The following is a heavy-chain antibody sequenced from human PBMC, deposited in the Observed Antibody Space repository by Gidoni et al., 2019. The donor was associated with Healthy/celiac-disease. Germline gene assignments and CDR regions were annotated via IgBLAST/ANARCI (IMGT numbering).Heavy chain of an antibody. J-gene: IGHJ4*02. CDR1: GFPFTSYS. Sequence: EVQLLESGGGLVQPGGSLRLSCAASGFPFTSYSMGWVRQAPGKGLEWVSAISGSGGSTYYADSVKGRFTISRDNSKNTLYLQMNSLRAEDTAVYYCAKRADNYYDSSGYYPDYWGQGTLVTVSS. D-gene: IGHD3-22*01. V-gene: IGHV3-23*01. CDR2: ISGSGGST. CDR3: AKRADNYYDSSGYYPDY.